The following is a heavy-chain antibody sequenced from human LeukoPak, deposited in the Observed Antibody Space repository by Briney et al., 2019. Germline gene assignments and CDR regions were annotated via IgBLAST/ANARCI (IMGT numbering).Heavy chain of an antibody. J-gene: IGHJ5*02. CDR1: GGSISSYY. CDR2: IYTSGST. D-gene: IGHD3-10*01. V-gene: IGHV4-4*07. Sequence: SETLSLTCTVSGGSISSYYWSWIRQPAGKGLEVIGRIYTSGSTNYNPSLKSRVTMSVDTSKNQFSLKLSSVTAADTAVYYCARDLEVYGSEKYNWFDPWGQGTLVTVSS. CDR3: ARDLEVYGSEKYNWFDP.